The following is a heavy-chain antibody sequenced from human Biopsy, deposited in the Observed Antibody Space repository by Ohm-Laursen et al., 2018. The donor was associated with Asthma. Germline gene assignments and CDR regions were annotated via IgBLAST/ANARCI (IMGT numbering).Heavy chain of an antibody. J-gene: IGHJ6*02. CDR2: MNTNTGNP. Sequence: SSVKVSCKASGYTLTSYGMNWVRQAPGQGLEWMGWMNTNTGNPTYAQGFTGRFVFSLDTSVSTAYLQISSLKAEDTAVYYCARRYNWNGMDVWGQGTTVTVSS. CDR1: GYTLTSYG. V-gene: IGHV7-4-1*02. CDR3: ARRYNWNGMDV. D-gene: IGHD1-20*01.